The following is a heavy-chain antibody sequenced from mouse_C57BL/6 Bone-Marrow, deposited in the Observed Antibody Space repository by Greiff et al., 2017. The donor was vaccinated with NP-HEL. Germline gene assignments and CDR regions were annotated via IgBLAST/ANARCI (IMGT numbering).Heavy chain of an antibody. CDR1: GYTFTSYG. Sequence: QVQLQQSGAELARPGASVKLSCKASGYTFTSYGISWVKQRTGQGLEWIGEIYPRSGNTYYNEKFKGKATLTADKSSSTAYMELRSLTSEDAAVYFCARHYGSSYLFADWGQGTLVTVSA. D-gene: IGHD1-1*01. CDR3: ARHYGSSYLFAD. CDR2: IYPRSGNT. J-gene: IGHJ3*01. V-gene: IGHV1-81*01.